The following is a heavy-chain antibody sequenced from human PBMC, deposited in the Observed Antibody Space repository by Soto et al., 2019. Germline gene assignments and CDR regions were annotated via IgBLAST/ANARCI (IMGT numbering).Heavy chain of an antibody. Sequence: QVQLVESGGGVVQPGRSLRLSCAASGFTFNTYGFHWVRQAPGKGLEWVAVVWSDGNNKYYADSVKGRFTISRDSSKNTLSLQMNNLRVEDTAVYYCARIKLDTTMALDYWGQGTLVTVSS. CDR1: GFTFNTYG. J-gene: IGHJ4*02. CDR2: VWSDGNNK. D-gene: IGHD5-18*01. V-gene: IGHV3-33*01. CDR3: ARIKLDTTMALDY.